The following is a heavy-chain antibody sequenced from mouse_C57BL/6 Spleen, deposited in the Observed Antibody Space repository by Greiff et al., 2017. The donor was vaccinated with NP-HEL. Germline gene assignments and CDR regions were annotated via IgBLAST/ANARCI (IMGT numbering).Heavy chain of an antibody. CDR1: GYTFTDYA. Sequence: QVQLKESGPELVRPGVSVKISCKGSGYTFTDYAMHWVKQSHAKSLEWIGVISTYYGDASYNQKFKDKATLTVDTSSSTAYMQLSSLTSEDSAVYYCARGRYYWGQGTLVTVSA. CDR3: ARGRYY. V-gene: IGHV1-67*01. D-gene: IGHD2-1*01. CDR2: ISTYYGDA. J-gene: IGHJ3*01.